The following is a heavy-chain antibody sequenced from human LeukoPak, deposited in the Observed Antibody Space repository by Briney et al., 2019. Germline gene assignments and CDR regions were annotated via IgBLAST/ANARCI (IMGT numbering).Heavy chain of an antibody. Sequence: SVKVSCKASVGTFNSYAISWVRQTPGQALEWMGRIIPIFGTASYAQKFEGRVTITTDKSTSTAYMELSSLRSEDTGVYYCAKGGNSYYFDYWGQGTLVTVSS. J-gene: IGHJ4*02. CDR2: IIPIFGTA. V-gene: IGHV1-69*05. CDR3: AKGGNSYYFDY. CDR1: VGTFNSYA. D-gene: IGHD4-23*01.